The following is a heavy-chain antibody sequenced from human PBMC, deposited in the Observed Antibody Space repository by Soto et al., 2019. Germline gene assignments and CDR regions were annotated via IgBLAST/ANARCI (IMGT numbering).Heavy chain of an antibody. CDR2: ISANDVGT. CDR3: AKAKNDYNWDNRPPFDY. CDR1: GFTLRNYA. Sequence: GSLRLSCEASGFTLRNYAMTWVRQAPGKGQEWVSLISANDVGTYYAESVKTRFTISTDQSRNTVYLQMDSLRADDTAIYYCAKAKNDYNWDNRPPFDYWGQGTLVTVSS. V-gene: IGHV3-23*01. J-gene: IGHJ4*02. D-gene: IGHD1-20*01.